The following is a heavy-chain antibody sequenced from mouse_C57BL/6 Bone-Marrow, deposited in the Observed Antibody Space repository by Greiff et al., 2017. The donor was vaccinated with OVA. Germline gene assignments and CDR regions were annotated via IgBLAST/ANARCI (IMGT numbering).Heavy chain of an antibody. CDR3: ATLIYYDSYYAMDY. CDR1: GFTFSDYG. CDR2: ISSGSSTI. J-gene: IGHJ4*01. Sequence: EVMLVESGGGLVKPGGSLKLSCAASGFTFSDYGMHWVRQAPEKGLEWVAYISSGSSTIYYADTVKGRFTISRDNAKNTLFLQMTSLRSEDTAMYYCATLIYYDSYYAMDYWGQGTSVTVSS. V-gene: IGHV5-17*01. D-gene: IGHD2-4*01.